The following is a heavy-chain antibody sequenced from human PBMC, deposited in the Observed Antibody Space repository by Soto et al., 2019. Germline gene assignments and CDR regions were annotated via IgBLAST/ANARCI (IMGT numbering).Heavy chain of an antibody. D-gene: IGHD2-2*01. V-gene: IGHV1-69*01. J-gene: IGHJ6*02. CDR2: IIPIPGTA. CDR3: ARSQGSSTSLEIYYLYYYGMDV. CDR1: GGTFGSYA. Sequence: QVQLVQSGAEVKKPGSSVKVSCKASGGTFGSYAISWVRQAPGQGPEWMGGIIPIPGTANYAQKFQGRVAIAADESTRTAYMELSSLRSEGTAVYYCARSQGSSTSLEIYYLYYYGMDVWGQGTTVTVSS.